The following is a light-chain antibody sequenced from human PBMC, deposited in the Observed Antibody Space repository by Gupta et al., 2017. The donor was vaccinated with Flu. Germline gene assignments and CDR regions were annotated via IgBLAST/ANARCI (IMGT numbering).Light chain of an antibody. CDR2: AAS. V-gene: IGKV1-9*01. Sequence: DIQLTHSPSFLSASVGDRVTTTCPASPGISSYLAWYQQKPGKAPKLLIYAASTLESGVPSRFSGSGSGTEFTLTISSLQPEDVATYYCQQLNSYPRTFGGGTKVEIK. CDR1: PGISSY. J-gene: IGKJ4*01. CDR3: QQLNSYPRT.